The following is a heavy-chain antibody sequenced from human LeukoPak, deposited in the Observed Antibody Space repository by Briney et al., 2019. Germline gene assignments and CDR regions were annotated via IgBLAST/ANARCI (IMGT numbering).Heavy chain of an antibody. CDR2: IKQDGSEK. V-gene: IGHV3-7*01. Sequence: GGSLRLSCAASGFTFSSYWMSWVRQAPGKGLEWVANIKQDGSEKYYVDSVKGRFTISRDNAKNSLYLQMNSLRAEDTAVYYCARDSGFYINGMDVWGQGTTATVSS. J-gene: IGHJ6*02. CDR1: GFTFSSYW. D-gene: IGHD3-3*01. CDR3: ARDSGFYINGMDV.